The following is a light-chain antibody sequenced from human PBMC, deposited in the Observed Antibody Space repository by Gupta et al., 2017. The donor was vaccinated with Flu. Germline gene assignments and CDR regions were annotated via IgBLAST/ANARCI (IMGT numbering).Light chain of an antibody. CDR2: DAS. CDR3: QQRSNWPLT. J-gene: IGKJ4*01. CDR1: QSVASY. V-gene: IGKV3-11*01. Sequence: LATLSLSPGERATLSCRASQSVASYLAWYQQKPGQAPRLLIYDASNRATGIPARFSGSGSGTDFTLTISSLEPEDFAVYYCQQRSNWPLTFGGGTKVEIK.